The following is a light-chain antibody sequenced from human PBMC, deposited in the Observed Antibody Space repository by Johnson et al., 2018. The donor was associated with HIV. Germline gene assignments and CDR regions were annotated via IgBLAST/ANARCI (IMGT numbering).Light chain of an antibody. CDR1: SSNIGNNY. CDR3: GTWDSSLSAVRCYV. Sequence: QSVLTQPPSVSAAPGQKVTISCSGSSSNIGNNYVSWYQQLPGTAPKLLIYDNNKRPSGIPDRFSGSKSGTSATLGITGLQTGDEADYYCGTWDSSLSAVRCYVFGTGTKVTVL. J-gene: IGLJ1*01. CDR2: DNN. V-gene: IGLV1-51*01.